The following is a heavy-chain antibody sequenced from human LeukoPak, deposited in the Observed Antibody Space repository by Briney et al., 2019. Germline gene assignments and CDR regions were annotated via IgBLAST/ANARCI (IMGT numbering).Heavy chain of an antibody. Sequence: PGRSLRLSCAASGFTFSSYGMHWVRQAPGKGLEWVAVISYDGSNKYYADSVKGRFTISRDNSKNTLYLQMNSLRAEDTAVYYCAKDGGPYSMYYYYGMDVWGQGTTVTVSS. D-gene: IGHD4-11*01. J-gene: IGHJ6*02. CDR1: GFTFSSYG. CDR2: ISYDGSNK. V-gene: IGHV3-30*18. CDR3: AKDGGPYSMYYYYGMDV.